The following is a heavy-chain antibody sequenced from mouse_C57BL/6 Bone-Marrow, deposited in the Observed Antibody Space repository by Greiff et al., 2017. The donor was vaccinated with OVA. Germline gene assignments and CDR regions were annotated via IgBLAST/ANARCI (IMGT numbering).Heavy chain of an antibody. CDR2: FYPGDGDT. Sequence: VQLQQSGPELVKPGASVKISCKASGYAFSSSWMNWVKQRPGKGLEWIGRFYPGDGDTNYNGKFKGKATLTADKYSSTAYMQLSSLTSEYSAVYFCARIGYYSIDYWGQGTSVTVSS. CDR1: GYAFSSSW. D-gene: IGHD2-14*01. V-gene: IGHV1-82*01. J-gene: IGHJ4*01. CDR3: ARIGYYSIDY.